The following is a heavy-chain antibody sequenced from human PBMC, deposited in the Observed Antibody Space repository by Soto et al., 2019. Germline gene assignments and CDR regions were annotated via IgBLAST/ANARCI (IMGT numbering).Heavy chain of an antibody. CDR2: ISWNSGSI. CDR1: GFTFDDYA. J-gene: IGHJ3*02. D-gene: IGHD3-3*01. CDR3: AKESRITIFGVVKRAFDI. Sequence: GGSLRLSCAASGFTFDDYAMHWVRQAPGKGLEWVSGISWNSGSIGYADSVKGRFTISRDNAKNSLYLQMNSLRAEDTALYYCAKESRITIFGVVKRAFDIWGQGTMVTVSS. V-gene: IGHV3-9*01.